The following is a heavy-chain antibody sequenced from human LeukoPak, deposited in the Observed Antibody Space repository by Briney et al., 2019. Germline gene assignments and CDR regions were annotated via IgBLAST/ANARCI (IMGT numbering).Heavy chain of an antibody. Sequence: PGRSLRLSCAASGFTFSSYAMHWVRQAPGKGLEWVANIKQDGSEKYYVDSVKGRFTISRDNAKNSLYLQMNSLRAEDTALYYCAREDQPRGTFDYWGQGILVTVSS. V-gene: IGHV3-7*05. D-gene: IGHD2-15*01. J-gene: IGHJ4*02. CDR2: IKQDGSEK. CDR1: GFTFSSYA. CDR3: AREDQPRGTFDY.